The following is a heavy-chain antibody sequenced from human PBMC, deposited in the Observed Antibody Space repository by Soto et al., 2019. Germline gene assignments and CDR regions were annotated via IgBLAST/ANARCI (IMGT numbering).Heavy chain of an antibody. CDR3: ARGGGYDSFDF. Sequence: SETLSLTCSASGVTISYGGYSWSWIRQSPGKGLEWLGYISHVETTYYNPSFQSRLSLSIDRTRNQFSLSLSSMTAADKAVYYCARGGGYDSFDFWGQGIQVTVSS. CDR1: GVTISYGGYS. V-gene: IGHV4-30-2*06. J-gene: IGHJ4*02. D-gene: IGHD3-3*01. CDR2: ISHVETT.